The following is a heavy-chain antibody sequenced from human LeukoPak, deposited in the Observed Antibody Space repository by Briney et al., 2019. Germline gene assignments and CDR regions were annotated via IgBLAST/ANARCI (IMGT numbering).Heavy chain of an antibody. CDR3: ARRKDFWSGLINF. CDR2: INHSGNT. CDR1: GGSFSGYY. J-gene: IGHJ4*02. V-gene: IGHV4-34*01. Sequence: SETLSLTCAVYGGSFSGYYWSWFRQPPGKGLEWIGEINHSGNTNYNPSLKSRVTISVDTSKNQFSLKLSSVTAADTAVYYCARRKDFWSGLINFWGQGTLVTVSS. D-gene: IGHD3-3*01.